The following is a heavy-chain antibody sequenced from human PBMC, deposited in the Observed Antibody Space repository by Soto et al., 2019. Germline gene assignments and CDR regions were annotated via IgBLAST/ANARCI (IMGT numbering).Heavy chain of an antibody. Sequence: GGSLRLSCAASGFTFSDYYMSWIRQAPGKGLEWVSYISSSSSYTNYADSVKGRFTISRDNAKNSLYLQMNSLRAEDTAVYYCARFILTGYYSADYWGQGTLVTVS. CDR1: GFTFSDYY. V-gene: IGHV3-11*03. CDR3: ARFILTGYYSADY. J-gene: IGHJ4*02. D-gene: IGHD3-9*01. CDR2: ISSSSSYT.